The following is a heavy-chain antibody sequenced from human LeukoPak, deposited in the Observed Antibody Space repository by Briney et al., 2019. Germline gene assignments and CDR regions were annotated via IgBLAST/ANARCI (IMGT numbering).Heavy chain of an antibody. Sequence: GESLKISCKGSGYSFTSYWISWVRQMPGKGLEWMGRIDPSDFYINYNPSFQDHVTISADKSISTAYLQWSSLKASDTAMYYCARHTTMVRGEFDPWGQGTLVTVSS. V-gene: IGHV5-10-1*01. CDR1: GYSFTSYW. J-gene: IGHJ5*02. D-gene: IGHD3-10*01. CDR3: ARHTTMVRGEFDP. CDR2: IDPSDFYI.